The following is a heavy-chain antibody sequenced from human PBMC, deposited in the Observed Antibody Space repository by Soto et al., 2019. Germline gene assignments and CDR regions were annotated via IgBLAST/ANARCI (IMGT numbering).Heavy chain of an antibody. J-gene: IGHJ4*02. D-gene: IGHD5-18*01. CDR2: IEPYETGI. Sequence: EVQLVESGGALVQPGGSLRLSCAASGFAFGSEWMHWVRQAPGKGLVWVSRIEPYETGISYADSVKGRFTISRDNARNTLYLQMNSLRAEYTAVYFCTSDTFGAMDVWGQGTLVTVSS. CDR1: GFAFGSEW. CDR3: TSDTFGAMDV. V-gene: IGHV3-74*01.